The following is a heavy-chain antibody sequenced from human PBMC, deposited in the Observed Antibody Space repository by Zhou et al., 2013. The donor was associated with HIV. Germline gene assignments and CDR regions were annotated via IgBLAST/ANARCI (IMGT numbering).Heavy chain of an antibody. Sequence: QVQSVQSGAEVKKPGASVKVSCKPSGYTFTGYYMHWVRQAPGQGLEWMGWINPNSGGTNYAQKFQGRVTMTRDTSISTIYMELRGLRSDDTALYFCASYGPGYNWMYSWGQGTLVTVSS. CDR2: INPNSGGT. D-gene: IGHD1-20*01. V-gene: IGHV1-2*02. CDR3: ASYGPGYNWMYS. J-gene: IGHJ4*02. CDR1: GYTFTGYY.